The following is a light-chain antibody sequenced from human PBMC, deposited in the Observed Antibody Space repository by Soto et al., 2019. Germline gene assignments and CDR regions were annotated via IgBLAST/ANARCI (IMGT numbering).Light chain of an antibody. CDR2: DVS. CDR1: QSVSDS. V-gene: IGKV1-5*01. J-gene: IGKJ1*01. Sequence: DIKMTQSPSTLSAYVGDTVTITCRASQSVSDSLAWYQVKPGEAPKLLIFDVSNLETGVPSRFSGSGSGTEFSLTIRGLQPDDFATYYGQQYDYSRTFGQGTKVDIK. CDR3: QQYDYSRT.